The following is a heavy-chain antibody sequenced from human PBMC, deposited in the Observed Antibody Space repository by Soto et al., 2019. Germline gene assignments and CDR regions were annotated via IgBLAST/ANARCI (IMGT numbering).Heavy chain of an antibody. V-gene: IGHV3-23*01. CDR1: GFTFSSYA. CDR2: ISGSGGST. D-gene: IGHD3-9*01. J-gene: IGHJ3*02. Sequence: GGSLRLSCAASGFTFSSYAMSWVRQAPGKGLEWVSAISGSGGSTYYADSVKGRFTISRDNSKNTLYLQMNSLRAEDTAVYYCAKVYFDWLLSTAGDAFDIWGQGTMVTVSS. CDR3: AKVYFDWLLSTAGDAFDI.